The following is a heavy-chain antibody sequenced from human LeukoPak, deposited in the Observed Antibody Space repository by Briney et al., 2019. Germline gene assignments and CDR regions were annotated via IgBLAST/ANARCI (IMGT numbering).Heavy chain of an antibody. J-gene: IGHJ4*02. V-gene: IGHV3-30-3*01. Sequence: GGSLRLSCAASGFTFSSYAMHWVRQAPGKGLEWVAVISYDGGNKYYADSVKGRFTISRDNSKNTLYLQMNSLRAEDTAVYCCARDRGDYVCDYWGQGTLVTVSS. CDR2: ISYDGGNK. D-gene: IGHD3-16*01. CDR1: GFTFSSYA. CDR3: ARDRGDYVCDY.